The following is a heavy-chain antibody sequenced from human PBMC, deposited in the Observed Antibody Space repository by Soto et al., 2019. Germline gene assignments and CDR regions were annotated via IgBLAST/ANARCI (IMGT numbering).Heavy chain of an antibody. CDR3: ARSSGLGIDF. CDR2: IWYDESKK. V-gene: IGHV3-33*01. D-gene: IGHD6-19*01. Sequence: QVQLVESGGGVVQPARSLRLSCAASGFTFNTHGMHWVRQAPGKGLEWVAVIWYDESKKYYEDSVTGRFTISRDNSRSALYLQMDSLRAEDTGVYYCARSSGLGIDFWGQGTLVTVSS. J-gene: IGHJ4*02. CDR1: GFTFNTHG.